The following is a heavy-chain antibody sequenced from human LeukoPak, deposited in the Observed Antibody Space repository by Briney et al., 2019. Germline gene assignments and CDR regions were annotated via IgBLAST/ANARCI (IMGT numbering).Heavy chain of an antibody. CDR1: GYTFTDYY. Sequence: ASVKVSCKASGYTFTDYYMHWVRQAPGQGLEWMGWINPHSGGTNYAQKFQGRVTMTRDTSISSVYMEVSRLRSDDTAVYYCARDSSYSSSLYYFEYWGQGTLVTVSS. CDR2: INPHSGGT. V-gene: IGHV1-2*02. J-gene: IGHJ4*02. CDR3: ARDSSYSSSLYYFEY. D-gene: IGHD6-6*01.